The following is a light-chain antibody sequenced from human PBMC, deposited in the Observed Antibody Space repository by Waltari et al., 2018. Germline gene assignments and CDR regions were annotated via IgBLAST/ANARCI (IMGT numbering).Light chain of an antibody. CDR1: SSNIGAGYD. CDR2: ANS. J-gene: IGLJ3*02. V-gene: IGLV1-40*01. Sequence: QSVLTQPPSVSGAPGQRVTISCTGSSSNIGAGYDVHWYQHLPGTAPTLRIYANSKRPSGVPDRFSGSKSGTSASLAITGLQAEDEADYYCQSYDSSLSGVVFDGGTKLTVL. CDR3: QSYDSSLSGVV.